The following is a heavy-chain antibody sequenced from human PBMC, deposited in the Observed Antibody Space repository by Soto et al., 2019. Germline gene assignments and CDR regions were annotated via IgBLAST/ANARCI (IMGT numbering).Heavy chain of an antibody. CDR3: AHRLDKGNWNKKGRYFDY. D-gene: IGHD1-20*01. J-gene: IGHJ4*02. CDR1: GFSLSTSGVG. CDR2: IYWDDDK. V-gene: IGHV2-5*02. Sequence: ESGPTLVNHTQTLTLTCTFSGFSLSTSGVGVGWIRQPAGKALEWLALIYWDDDKRYSPSLKSRLTITKDTSKNQVVLTMANMDPVDTATYYCAHRLDKGNWNKKGRYFDYWGQGTLVTVSS.